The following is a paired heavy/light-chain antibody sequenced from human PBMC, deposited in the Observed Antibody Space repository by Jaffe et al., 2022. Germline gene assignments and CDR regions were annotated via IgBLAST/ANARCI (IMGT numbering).Heavy chain of an antibody. CDR1: GGSISSSSYY. J-gene: IGHJ4*02. CDR3: ARKRGGRYFDWLLFPFDY. D-gene: IGHD3-9*01. V-gene: IGHV4-39*01. Sequence: QLQLQESGPGLVKPSETLSLTCTVSGGSISSSSYYWGWIRQPPGKGLEWIGSIYYSGSTYYNPSLKSRVTISVDTSKNQFSLKLSSVTAADTAVYYCARKRGGRYFDWLLFPFDYWGQGTLVTVSS. CDR2: IYYSGST.
Light chain of an antibody. CDR3: QQYGSSFWT. CDR1: QSVSSSY. V-gene: IGKV3-20*01. CDR2: GAS. J-gene: IGKJ1*01. Sequence: EIVLTQSPGTLSLSPGERATLSCRASQSVSSSYLAWYQQKPGQAPRLLIYGASSRATGIPDRFSGSGSGTDFTLTISRLEPEDFAVYYCQQYGSSFWTFGQGTKVEIK.